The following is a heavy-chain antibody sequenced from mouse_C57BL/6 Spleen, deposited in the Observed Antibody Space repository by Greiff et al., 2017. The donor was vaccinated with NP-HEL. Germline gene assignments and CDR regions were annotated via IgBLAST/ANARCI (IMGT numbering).Heavy chain of an antibody. V-gene: IGHV5-9-1*02. D-gene: IGHD2-1*01. CDR2: ISSGGDYI. CDR1: GFTFSSYA. CDR3: TREGDYGNLYYAMDY. J-gene: IGHJ4*01. Sequence: EVQVVESGEGLVKPGGSLKLSCAASGFTFSSYAMSWVRQTPEKRLEWVAYISSGGDYIYYADTVKGRFTISRDNARNTLYLQMSSLKSEDTAMYYCTREGDYGNLYYAMDYWGQGTSVTVSS.